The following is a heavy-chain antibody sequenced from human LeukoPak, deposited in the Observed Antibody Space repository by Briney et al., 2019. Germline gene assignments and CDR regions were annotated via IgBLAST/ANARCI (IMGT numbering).Heavy chain of an antibody. CDR2: INHSGST. CDR3: ARGRGYSYGSYYYYYYMDV. J-gene: IGHJ6*03. Sequence: KPSETLSLTCAVSGGSLSGYYWTWIRQPPGKGLEWIGEINHSGSTNYNPSLKSRVTISVDTSKNQFSLKLSSVTAADTAVYYCARGRGYSYGSYYYYYYMDVWGKGTTVTVSS. V-gene: IGHV4-34*01. CDR1: GGSLSGYY. D-gene: IGHD5-18*01.